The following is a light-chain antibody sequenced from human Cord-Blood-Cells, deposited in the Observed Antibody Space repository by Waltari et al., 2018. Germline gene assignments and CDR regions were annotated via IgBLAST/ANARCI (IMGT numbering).Light chain of an antibody. Sequence: HSALTQPRSVSGSPGQSVTISCTGTSSDVGGYNYVSWYQQHPGKAPKLMIYDVSKRPAGVPDRFSGSRSGNTASLTISGLQAEDEADYCCCSYAGSYTFVVFGGGTKLTVL. CDR1: SSDVGGYNY. V-gene: IGLV2-11*01. CDR2: DVS. CDR3: CSYAGSYTFVV. J-gene: IGLJ2*01.